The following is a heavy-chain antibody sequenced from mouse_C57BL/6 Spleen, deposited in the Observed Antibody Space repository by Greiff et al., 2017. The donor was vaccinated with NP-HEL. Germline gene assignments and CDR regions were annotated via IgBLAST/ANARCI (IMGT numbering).Heavy chain of an antibody. V-gene: IGHV1-59*01. Sequence: QVQLQQPGAELVRPGTSVKLSCKASGYTFTSYWMPWVKQRPGQGLEWIGVIDPSDSYTNYTQKFKGKATLTVDTSSSTAYMQLSSLTSEDSAVYYCAREGNGNYEFYWGQGTTLTVSS. CDR2: IDPSDSYT. J-gene: IGHJ2*01. CDR1: GYTFTSYW. CDR3: AREGNGNYEFY. D-gene: IGHD2-1*01.